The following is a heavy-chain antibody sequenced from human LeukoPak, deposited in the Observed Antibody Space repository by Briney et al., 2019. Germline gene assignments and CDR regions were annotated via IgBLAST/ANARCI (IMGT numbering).Heavy chain of an antibody. Sequence: GESLKISCKGSGYSFISYWIGWVRQMPGKGLEWMGIIYPGDSDTTYSPSFQGQVTISADKSISTAYLQWSSLKASDTAMYYCARQSGEATEYFDSWGQGTLVTVSS. J-gene: IGHJ4*02. CDR3: ARQSGEATEYFDS. CDR2: IYPGDSDT. D-gene: IGHD1-26*01. CDR1: GYSFISYW. V-gene: IGHV5-51*01.